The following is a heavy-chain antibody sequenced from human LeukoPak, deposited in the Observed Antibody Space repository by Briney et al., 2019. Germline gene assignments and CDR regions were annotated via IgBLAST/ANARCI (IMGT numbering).Heavy chain of an antibody. J-gene: IGHJ4*02. D-gene: IGHD3-3*01. CDR3: ARDLYSLSYYDFWSGLDY. V-gene: IGHV3-20*04. CDR1: GFTFDDYG. CDR2: INWNGGST. Sequence: GGSLRLSCAASGFTFDDYGMSWVRQAPGKGLEWVSGINWNGGSTGYADSMKGRFTISRDNAKNSLYLQMNSLRAEDTALYYCARDLYSLSYYDFWSGLDYWGQGTLVTVSS.